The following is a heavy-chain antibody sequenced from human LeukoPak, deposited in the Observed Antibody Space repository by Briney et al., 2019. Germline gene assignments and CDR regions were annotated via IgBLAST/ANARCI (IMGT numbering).Heavy chain of an antibody. CDR3: ARYGDSSVYYAADAFDI. CDR1: GFTFSSYE. Sequence: PGGSLRLSCAASGFTFSSYEMNWVRQAPGKGLEWVSYTGTSDSSTYYVDSVKGRFTISRDNAKNSLYLQMNSLRAEDTAVYYCARYGDSSVYYAADAFDIWGQGTMVTVSS. D-gene: IGHD3-22*01. J-gene: IGHJ3*02. CDR2: TGTSDSST. V-gene: IGHV3-48*03.